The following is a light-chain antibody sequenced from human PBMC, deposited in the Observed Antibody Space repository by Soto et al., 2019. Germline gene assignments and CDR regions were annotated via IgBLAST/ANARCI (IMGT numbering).Light chain of an antibody. V-gene: IGKV1-27*01. Sequence: DIKMTQSPPSLSASVGDRVTITCRASQDIRNYLVWYQQKPGKVPKLLIYAASTLQSGVPSRFSGSGSGTDFTLTISGLQPEDVASYYCQKYNDAVWTFGQGTKVEI. CDR2: AAS. CDR3: QKYNDAVWT. J-gene: IGKJ1*01. CDR1: QDIRNY.